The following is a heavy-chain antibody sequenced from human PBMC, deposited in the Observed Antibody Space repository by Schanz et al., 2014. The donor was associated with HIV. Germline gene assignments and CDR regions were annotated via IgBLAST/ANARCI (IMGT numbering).Heavy chain of an antibody. CDR2: TSYDGTKK. J-gene: IGHJ5*02. CDR3: ARGQPLVQRWFDP. CDR1: GFKFNSYG. D-gene: IGHD6-13*01. Sequence: QVQLVESGGGVVQPGRSLRLSCVASGFKFNSYGMHWVRQAPGKGLEWVAVTSYDGTKKHYADSVKGRFTISRDNAKNTLYLQMNSLRAEDTAVYYCARGQPLVQRWFDPWGQGTLVTVSS. V-gene: IGHV3-30*03.